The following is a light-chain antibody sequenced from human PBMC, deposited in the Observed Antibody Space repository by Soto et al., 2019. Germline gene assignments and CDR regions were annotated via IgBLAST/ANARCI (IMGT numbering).Light chain of an antibody. CDR2: AAS. CDR3: QQSYSTLT. J-gene: IGKJ3*01. Sequence: DLQMTQSPSSLSASVGDRVTITCRASQSISSYLNWYQQKPGKAPKLLIYAASSLQSGVPSRFSGSGSGTDFNLTISSLQPEDFATYYCQQSYSTLTFGPGTKVDIK. V-gene: IGKV1-39*01. CDR1: QSISSY.